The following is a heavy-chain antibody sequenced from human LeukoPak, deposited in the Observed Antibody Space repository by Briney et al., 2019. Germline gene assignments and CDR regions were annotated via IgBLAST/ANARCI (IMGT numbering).Heavy chain of an antibody. V-gene: IGHV1-69*06. J-gene: IGHJ4*02. D-gene: IGHD5-12*01. CDR1: GGTFSSYA. CDR2: IIPIFGTA. CDR3: ARTVANSGYDLASLGY. Sequence: SVKVSCKASGGTFSSYAISWVRQAPGQGLEWRGGIIPIFGTANYAQKFQGRVAITADKSTSTAYMELSSLRSEDTAVYYCARTVANSGYDLASLGYWGQGTLVTVSS.